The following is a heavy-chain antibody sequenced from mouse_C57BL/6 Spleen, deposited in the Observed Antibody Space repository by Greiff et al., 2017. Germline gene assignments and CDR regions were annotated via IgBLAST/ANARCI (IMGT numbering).Heavy chain of an antibody. Sequence: EVKLMASGAELVKPGASVKLSCTASGFNIKDYYMHWVKQRTEQGLEWIGRIDPEDGETKYAPKFQGKATITAEPSSNTAYLQLSSLTSEDTAVYYCARSVDGSSPYWYFDVWGTGTTVTVSS. D-gene: IGHD1-1*01. CDR1: GFNIKDYY. CDR2: IDPEDGET. J-gene: IGHJ1*03. CDR3: ARSVDGSSPYWYFDV. V-gene: IGHV14-2*01.